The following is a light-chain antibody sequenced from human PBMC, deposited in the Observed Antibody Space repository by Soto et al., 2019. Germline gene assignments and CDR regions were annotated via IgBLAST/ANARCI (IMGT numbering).Light chain of an antibody. CDR1: HSVSIY. V-gene: IGKV3-11*01. J-gene: IGKJ4*01. Sequence: EIVLTHSPSSLSLSPGEIATLSFGAIHSVSIYLAWYQQKPLHSPRLLIYDASNRASGIPAGFSGSGSGTDFTLSISIQEPEDLADYYCQQYGVSPTFGEGTKVDIK. CDR3: QQYGVSPT. CDR2: DAS.